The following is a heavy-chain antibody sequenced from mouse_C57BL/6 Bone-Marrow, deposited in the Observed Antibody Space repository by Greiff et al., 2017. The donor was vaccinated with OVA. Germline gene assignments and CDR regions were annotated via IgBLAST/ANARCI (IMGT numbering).Heavy chain of an antibody. CDR3: ARRATVVATGFDY. D-gene: IGHD1-1*01. J-gene: IGHJ2*01. Sequence: EVKLEESGGGLVKPGGSLKLSCAASGFTFSDYGMHWVRQAPEKGLEWVAYISSGSSTIYYADTVKGRFTISRDNAKNTLFLQMTSLRSEDTAMYYCARRATVVATGFDYWGQGTTLTVSS. CDR1: GFTFSDYG. CDR2: ISSGSSTI. V-gene: IGHV5-17*01.